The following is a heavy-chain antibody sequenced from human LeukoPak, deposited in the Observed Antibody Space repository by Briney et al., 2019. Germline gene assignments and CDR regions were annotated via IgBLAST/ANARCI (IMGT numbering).Heavy chain of an antibody. CDR1: GYTFTGYY. Sequence: ASVKVSCKASGYTFTGYYMHWVRQAPGQGLEWMGWINPNSGGTNYAQKFQGRVTMARDTSISTAYMELSRLRSDDTAVYYCARAARSAMVRGVIPKPLGYWGQGTLVTVS. V-gene: IGHV1-2*02. CDR2: INPNSGGT. CDR3: ARAARSAMVRGVIPKPLGY. J-gene: IGHJ4*02. D-gene: IGHD3-10*01.